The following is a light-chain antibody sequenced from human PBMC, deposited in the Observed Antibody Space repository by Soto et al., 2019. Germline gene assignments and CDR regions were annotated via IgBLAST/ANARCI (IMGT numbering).Light chain of an antibody. J-gene: IGKJ1*01. V-gene: IGKV1-5*03. CDR3: QQYGSSSPWT. Sequence: DIQMTQSPSTLSASVGDRVTITCRASQSVGSWLAWYQQKPGKALKLLIYKASSLESGVPSRFSGSGSGTEFSLTISSLQPDDFASYHCQQYGSSSPWTFGQGTKVEIK. CDR1: QSVGSW. CDR2: KAS.